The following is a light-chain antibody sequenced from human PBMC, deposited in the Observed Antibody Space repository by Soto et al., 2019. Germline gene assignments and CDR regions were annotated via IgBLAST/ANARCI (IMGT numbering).Light chain of an antibody. Sequence: QSVLTQPRSVSGSPGQSVTISCTGTAGDFGTYHYVSWYQHFPGKAPKLNLYNVDKRPSGVPDRFSGSKSGSTASLTVSGLQTEDEADYYCNSYVAGSNVFGTGTKVTVL. V-gene: IGLV2-11*01. J-gene: IGLJ1*01. CDR2: NVD. CDR3: NSYVAGSNV. CDR1: AGDFGTYHY.